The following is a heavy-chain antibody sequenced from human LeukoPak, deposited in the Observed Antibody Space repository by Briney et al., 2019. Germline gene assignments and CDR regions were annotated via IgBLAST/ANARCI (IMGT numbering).Heavy chain of an antibody. CDR2: ISYDGSNK. Sequence: PGRSLRLSCAASGFTFSGYGMHWVRQAPGKGLEWVAFISYDGSNKYYADSVKGRFTISRDQSKNTLYLEMNSLRAEDTAVYYCAKRGNSGSHSYFDCWGQGTLVTVSS. V-gene: IGHV3-30*18. D-gene: IGHD1-26*01. J-gene: IGHJ4*02. CDR1: GFTFSGYG. CDR3: AKRGNSGSHSYFDC.